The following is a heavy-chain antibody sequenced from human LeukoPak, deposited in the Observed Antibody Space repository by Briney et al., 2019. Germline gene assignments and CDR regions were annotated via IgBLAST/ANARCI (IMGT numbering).Heavy chain of an antibody. CDR1: GGSLSSSSYY. Sequence: SETLSLTCIVSGGSLSSSSYYWGWIRQSPGKCLKLIRSIYYSGSTYYNPSLKSRVTISVDTSKNQFSLKLSSVTAADTAVYYCARHGFLKVPAAIGGPVDYWGQGTLVTVSS. D-gene: IGHD2-2*01. CDR2: IYYSGST. V-gene: IGHV4-39*01. J-gene: IGHJ4*02. CDR3: ARHGFLKVPAAIGGPVDY.